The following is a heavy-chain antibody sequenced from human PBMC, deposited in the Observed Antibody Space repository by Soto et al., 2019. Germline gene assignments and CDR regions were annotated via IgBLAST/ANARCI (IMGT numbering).Heavy chain of an antibody. J-gene: IGHJ6*02. Sequence: GGSLRLSCAASGFTFSSYAMSWVRQAPGKGLEWVSVIRGSGGSTYYADSVKGRFTITRDNSKNTLYEQMNSLRAEDTAVYYCAKGCPPGGSYYYYFYYGMDVWGQGTTVTVSS. CDR3: AKGCPPGGSYYYYFYYGMDV. CDR1: GFTFSSYA. CDR2: IRGSGGST. D-gene: IGHD1-26*01. V-gene: IGHV3-23*01.